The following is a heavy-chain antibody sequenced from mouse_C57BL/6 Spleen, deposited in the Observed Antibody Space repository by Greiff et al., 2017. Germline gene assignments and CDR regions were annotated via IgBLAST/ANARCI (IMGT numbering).Heavy chain of an antibody. CDR3: ARDGAGGDMGY. CDR1: GFTFSSYA. J-gene: IGHJ4*01. V-gene: IGHV5S21*01. Sequence: EVKLMESGEGLVKPGGSLKLSCAASGFTFSSYAMSWVRQTPEKRLEWVAYISSGGDYIYYADTVKGRFTISRDNARNTLYLQMSSLKSEDTAMYYCARDGAGGDMGYWGKGASVTVSS. D-gene: IGHD2-3*01. CDR2: ISSGGDYI.